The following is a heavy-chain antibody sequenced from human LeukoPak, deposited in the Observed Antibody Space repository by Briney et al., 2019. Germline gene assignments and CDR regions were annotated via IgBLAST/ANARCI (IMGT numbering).Heavy chain of an antibody. D-gene: IGHD1-26*01. CDR1: GGSISSYY. CDR3: ARGVGATLLDYYYYMDV. V-gene: IGHV4-4*07. J-gene: IGHJ6*03. CDR2: IYTSGST. Sequence: PSETLSLTCTVSGGSISSYYWSWIRQPAGKGLEWIGRIYTSGSTNYNPSLKSRVTMSVDTSKNQFSLKLSSVTAADTAVYYCARGVGATLLDYYYYMDVWGKGTTVTISS.